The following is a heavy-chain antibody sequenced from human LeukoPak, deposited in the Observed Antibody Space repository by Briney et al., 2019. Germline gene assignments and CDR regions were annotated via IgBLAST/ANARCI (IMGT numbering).Heavy chain of an antibody. CDR3: APHTAAAQGDWFDP. CDR2: INHSGIT. CDR1: GGSFSGYN. J-gene: IGHJ5*02. V-gene: IGHV4-34*01. D-gene: IGHD6-13*01. Sequence: SETLSLTCAVYGGSFSGYNWSLIRQPPGKGLEWIGEINHSGITNYNPSLKSLVTISVDTSKNQFSLKLSSVTAADTAVYYCAPHTAAAQGDWFDPWGQGTLVTVSS.